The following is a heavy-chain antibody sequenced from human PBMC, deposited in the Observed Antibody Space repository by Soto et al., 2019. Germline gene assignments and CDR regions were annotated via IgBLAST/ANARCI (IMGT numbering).Heavy chain of an antibody. CDR1: GYSFTSYW. V-gene: IGHV5-51*01. CDR2: IYPGDSDT. J-gene: IGHJ6*02. Sequence: PGESLKISCKGSGYSFTSYWIGWVRQMPGKGLEWMGIIYPGDSDTRYSPSFQGQVTISADKSISTAYLQWSSLKASDTAMYYCARGESELLLPGVGYYYYGMDVWGQGTTVTVSS. CDR3: ARGESELLLPGVGYYYYGMDV. D-gene: IGHD2-15*01.